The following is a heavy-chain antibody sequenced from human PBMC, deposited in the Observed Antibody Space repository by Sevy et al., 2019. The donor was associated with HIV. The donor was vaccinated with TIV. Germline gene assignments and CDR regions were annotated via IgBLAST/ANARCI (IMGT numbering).Heavy chain of an antibody. CDR3: GKGVAVAGNRDFDY. V-gene: IGHV3-30*02. CDR2: VRYDGSNK. D-gene: IGHD6-19*01. Sequence: GGSLRLSCAASGFTFSSYGMHWVRQAPVKGLEWVAFVRYDGSNKYYADSVKGRFTISRDNSKNTLYLQMNSLRAEDTAVYYCGKGVAVAGNRDFDYWGQGTLVTVSS. CDR1: GFTFSSYG. J-gene: IGHJ4*02.